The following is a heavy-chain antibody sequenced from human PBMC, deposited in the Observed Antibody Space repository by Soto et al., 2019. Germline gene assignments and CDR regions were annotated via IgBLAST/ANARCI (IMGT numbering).Heavy chain of an antibody. CDR1: GGPIRSYY. V-gene: IGHV4-59*01. Sequence: QVQLQESGPGLLKPSETLSLTCSVSGGPIRSYYLSWVRQAPGKGLEWIAYIAYTGITGYNPSLRSRVTISGDTSQNLFSLKMTSVTAADTAVYYCAREGFSGDEALDYWGQGILVTVSS. CDR3: AREGFSGDEALDY. D-gene: IGHD5-12*01. J-gene: IGHJ4*02. CDR2: IAYTGIT.